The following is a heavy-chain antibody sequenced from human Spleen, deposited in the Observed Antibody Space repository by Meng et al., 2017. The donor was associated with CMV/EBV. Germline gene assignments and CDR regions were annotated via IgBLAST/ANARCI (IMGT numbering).Heavy chain of an antibody. D-gene: IGHD6-13*01. V-gene: IGHV5-51*01. Sequence: GESLKISCKGSGYMFSNYWIGWVRQMPGKGLEWMGLIYLGDYATRYSPSFQGQVLITADKSVRTAYLQWSSLKASDTAMYYCARLVNGPYRSSYYYGMDVWGQGTTVTVSS. CDR3: ARLVNGPYRSSYYYGMDV. CDR2: IYLGDYAT. J-gene: IGHJ6*02. CDR1: GYMFSNYW.